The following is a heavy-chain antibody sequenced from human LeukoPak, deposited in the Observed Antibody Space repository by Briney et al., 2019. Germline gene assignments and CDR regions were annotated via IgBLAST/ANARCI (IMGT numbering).Heavy chain of an antibody. D-gene: IGHD2-8*01. CDR1: GFTFSDYY. CDR3: ARVKRVLPLIYYYYYMDV. J-gene: IGHJ6*03. Sequence: GGSLRLSCAASGFTFSDYYMSWIRQAPGKGLEWVSYISSSGSTIYYADSVKGRFTISRDNAKNSLYLQMNSLRAEDTAVYYCARVKRVLPLIYYYYYMDVWGKGTTVTVSS. CDR2: ISSSGSTI. V-gene: IGHV3-11*04.